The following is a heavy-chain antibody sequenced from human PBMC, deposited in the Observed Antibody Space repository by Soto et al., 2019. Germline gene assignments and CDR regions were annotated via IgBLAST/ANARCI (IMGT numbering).Heavy chain of an antibody. Sequence: QVQLVQSGADVKKPGASVKVSCKDSGYTFTSYDINWVRQATGQGLEWMGWMNPNSGNTGYAQQFQGRVTMTRNTSLSTAYMELSSLRSEDTAVYYCATLGYCSGGSCPNLIDYWVKGTLVIFSS. V-gene: IGHV1-8*01. CDR1: GYTFTSYD. J-gene: IGHJ4*02. CDR2: MNPNSGNT. CDR3: ATLGYCSGGSCPNLIDY. D-gene: IGHD2-15*01.